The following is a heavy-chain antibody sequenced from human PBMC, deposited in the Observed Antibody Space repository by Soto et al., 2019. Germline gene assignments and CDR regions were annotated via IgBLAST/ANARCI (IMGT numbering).Heavy chain of an antibody. CDR2: ISSSGSTI. CDR3: ARVFGGYYYYYYGMDV. D-gene: IGHD2-15*01. Sequence: GGSLRLSCAASGFTFSDYYMSWIRQAPGKGLEWVSYISSSGSTIYYADSVKGRFTISRDNAKNSLYLQMNSLRAEDTAVYYCARVFGGYYYYYYGMDVWGQGTTVTVSS. V-gene: IGHV3-11*01. CDR1: GFTFSDYY. J-gene: IGHJ6*02.